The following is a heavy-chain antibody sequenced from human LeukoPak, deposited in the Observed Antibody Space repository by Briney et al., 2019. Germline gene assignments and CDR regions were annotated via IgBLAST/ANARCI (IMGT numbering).Heavy chain of an antibody. V-gene: IGHV3-48*03. CDR2: ISSSGSTI. J-gene: IGHJ6*02. D-gene: IGHD3-16*02. CDR3: ARVVNYYYGMDV. Sequence: GGSLRLSCAASGFTFSSYEMNWVRQAPGKGLEWVSYISSSGSTIYYADSVKGRFTISRDNAKNPLYLQMNSLRAEDTAVYYCARVVNYYYGMDVWGQGTTVTVSS. CDR1: GFTFSSYE.